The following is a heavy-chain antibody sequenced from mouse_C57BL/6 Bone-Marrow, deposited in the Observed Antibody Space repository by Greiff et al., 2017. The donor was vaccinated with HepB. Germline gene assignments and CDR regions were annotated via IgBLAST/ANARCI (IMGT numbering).Heavy chain of an antibody. CDR2: IDPSDSYT. V-gene: IGHV1-50*01. CDR3: ASGPVTDY. CDR1: GYTFTSYW. D-gene: IGHD2-2*01. Sequence: QVQLQQPGAELVKPGASVKLSCKASGYTFTSYWMQWVKQRPGQGLEWIGEIDPSDSYTNYNQKLKGKATLTVDTSSSTAYMQLSSLTSEDSAVYYCASGPVTDYWGQGTTLTVSS. J-gene: IGHJ2*01.